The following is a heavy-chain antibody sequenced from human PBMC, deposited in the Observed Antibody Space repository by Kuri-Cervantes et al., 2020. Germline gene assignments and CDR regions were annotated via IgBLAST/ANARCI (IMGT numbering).Heavy chain of an antibody. CDR1: GFSFDTYF. D-gene: IGHD1-14*01. CDR2: INPPGGAK. J-gene: IGHJ3*02. V-gene: IGHV3-7*04. CDR3: ARGNLWAFDI. Sequence: GGSLRLSCAVSGFSFDTYFMAWVRQAPGKGMEWVANINPPGGAKYYVDSLKGRFTISRDNAKNSLYLQMNSLRAEDTALYYCARGNLWAFDIWGQGTMVTVSS.